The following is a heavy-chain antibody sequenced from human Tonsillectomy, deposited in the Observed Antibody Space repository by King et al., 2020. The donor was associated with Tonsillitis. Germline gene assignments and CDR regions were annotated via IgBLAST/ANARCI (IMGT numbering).Heavy chain of an antibody. V-gene: IGHV3-30*01. J-gene: IGHJ6*03. CDR1: GFTFSNYA. Sequence: VQLVESGGGVVQPGRSLRLSCAASGFTFSNYAIHWVRQAPGKGLEWVAVVSYDGSNKYYADSVKGRFTISRDNSKNTVYLQRNSLRAEDTAVYYCARDNYYYYSMDVWGKGTTVTVSS. CDR2: VSYDGSNK. CDR3: ARDNYYYYSMDV.